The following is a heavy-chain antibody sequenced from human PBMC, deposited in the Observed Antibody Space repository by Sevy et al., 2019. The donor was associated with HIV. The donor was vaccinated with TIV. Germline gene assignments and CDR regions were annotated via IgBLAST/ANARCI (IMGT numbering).Heavy chain of an antibody. V-gene: IGHV3-23*01. CDR2: ISGSGRFT. Sequence: GGSLRLSCSASEFTFSSYAMSWVRQAPGKGLEWVSSISGSGRFTYYADFVEGRFIISRDNSKNTLSVQLNSLRAEDTAVYYCAKGFCSGATCPRDYYYYGMDVCGQGTTVTVSS. D-gene: IGHD2-15*01. CDR3: AKGFCSGATCPRDYYYYGMDV. CDR1: EFTFSSYA. J-gene: IGHJ6*02.